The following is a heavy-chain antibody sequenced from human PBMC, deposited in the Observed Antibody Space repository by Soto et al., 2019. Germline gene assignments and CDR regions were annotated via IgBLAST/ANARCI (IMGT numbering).Heavy chain of an antibody. CDR2: ISAYNGNT. D-gene: IGHD3-10*01. CDR3: ARGXGSGSYYNQYNWFDP. Sequence: GASVKVSCKASGYTFTSYGISWVRQAPGQGLEWMGWISAYNGNTKYAQKFQGRVTMTTDTSTSTAYMELRSLRSDDTAVYYCARGXGSGSYYNQYNWFDPWGQGTLVTVSS. CDR1: GYTFTSYG. V-gene: IGHV1-18*01. J-gene: IGHJ5*02.